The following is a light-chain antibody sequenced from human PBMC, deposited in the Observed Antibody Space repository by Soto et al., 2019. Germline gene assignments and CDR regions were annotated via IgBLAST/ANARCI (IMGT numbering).Light chain of an antibody. V-gene: IGLV2-14*03. CDR1: IDDVGAYNY. CDR3: SSYTSTYSLV. Sequence: QSVLTQPASVSGSPGQPITISCTGTIDDVGAYNYVSWYQQRPGSAPQLIMYDVNNRPSGASHRFSGSKSGHTAYLTISGLQSDDEANYHCSSYTSTYSLVFGTGTKVTVL. CDR2: DVN. J-gene: IGLJ1*01.